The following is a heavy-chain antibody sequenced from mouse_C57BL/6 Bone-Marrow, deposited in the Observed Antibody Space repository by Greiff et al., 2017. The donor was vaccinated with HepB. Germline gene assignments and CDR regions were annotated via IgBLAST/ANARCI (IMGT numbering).Heavy chain of an antibody. CDR2: IHPNSGST. CDR3: AREGYGSSRYYFDY. CDR1: GYTFTSYW. J-gene: IGHJ2*01. D-gene: IGHD1-1*01. V-gene: IGHV1-64*01. Sequence: VQLQQPGAELVKPGASVKVSCKASGYTFTSYWMHWVKQRPGQGLEWIGMIHPNSGSTNYNEKFKSKATLTVDKSSSTAYMQLSSLTSEDSAVYYCAREGYGSSRYYFDYWGQGTTLTVSS.